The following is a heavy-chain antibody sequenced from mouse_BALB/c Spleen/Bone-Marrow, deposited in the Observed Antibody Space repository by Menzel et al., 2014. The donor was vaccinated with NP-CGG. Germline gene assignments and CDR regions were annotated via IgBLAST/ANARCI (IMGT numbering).Heavy chain of an antibody. Sequence: VQLQQSGLELVKPGASVRISCKASGYTFTSFYIYWVRQRPGQGLEWIGWIYPGDFTTKYNEKFKGKATLTADKSSTTASMQLSSLTSEDSAVYFCARKSQRAYDSMIYWGQGTSVTVSS. D-gene: IGHD2-4*01. J-gene: IGHJ4*01. V-gene: IGHV1S56*01. CDR3: ARKSQRAYDSMIY. CDR1: GYTFTSFY. CDR2: IYPGDFTT.